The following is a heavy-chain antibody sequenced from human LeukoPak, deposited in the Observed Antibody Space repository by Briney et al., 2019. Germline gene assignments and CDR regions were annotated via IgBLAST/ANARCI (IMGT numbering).Heavy chain of an antibody. V-gene: IGHV3-48*04. J-gene: IGHJ4*02. CDR3: ARDEDGAVAGLFDY. D-gene: IGHD6-19*01. Sequence: PGGSLSLSCAASGFTLSSYSMNWVRQAPGKGLEWVSSISSSSSTIYYADSVKGRFTISRDNAKNSLYLQMNSLRAEDTAVYYCARDEDGAVAGLFDYWGQGTLVTVSS. CDR1: GFTLSSYS. CDR2: ISSSSSTI.